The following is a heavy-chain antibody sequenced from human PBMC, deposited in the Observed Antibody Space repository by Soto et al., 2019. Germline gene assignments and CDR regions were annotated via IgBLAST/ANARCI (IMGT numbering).Heavy chain of an antibody. J-gene: IGHJ6*02. V-gene: IGHV3-30-3*01. CDR1: GFTFSSYA. CDR2: ISYDGSNK. Sequence: QVQLVESGGGVVQPGRSLRLSCAASGFTFSSYAMHWVRQAPGKGLEWVAVISYDGSNKYYADSVKGRFTISRDNSKNXLYLQMNSLRAEDTAVYYCAREVTTSYYYYYGMDVWGQGTTVTVSS. CDR3: AREVTTSYYYYYGMDV. D-gene: IGHD4-17*01.